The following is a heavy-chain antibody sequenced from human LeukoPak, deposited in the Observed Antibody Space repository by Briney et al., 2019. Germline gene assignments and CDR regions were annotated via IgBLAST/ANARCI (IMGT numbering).Heavy chain of an antibody. CDR3: TTFGIAVAGTVDY. CDR1: GFTFSNAW. J-gene: IGHJ4*02. V-gene: IGHV3-15*04. D-gene: IGHD6-19*01. Sequence: PGGSLRLSCAASGFTFSNAWMSWVRQAPGKGLEWVGRIESKTDGGTTDYAAPVKGRFAISRDDSKNTLYLQMSSLKNEDTAVYYCTTFGIAVAGTVDYWGQGTLVTVSS. CDR2: IESKTDGGTT.